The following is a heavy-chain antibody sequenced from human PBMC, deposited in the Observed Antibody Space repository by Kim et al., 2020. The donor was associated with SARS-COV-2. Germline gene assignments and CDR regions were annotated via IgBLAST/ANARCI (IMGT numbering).Heavy chain of an antibody. CDR3: ARGENPTYDYGSGSYPAYEPTFDY. V-gene: IGHV1-46*01. CDR2: INPIGGST. D-gene: IGHD3-10*01. CDR1: GYTFTSYY. Sequence: ASVKVSCKASGYTFTSYYMHWVRQAPGQGLEWMGIINPIGGSTSYAQKFQGRVTMTRDTSTSTVYMELSSLRSEDTAVYYCARGENPTYDYGSGSYPAYEPTFDYWGQGTLVTVSS. J-gene: IGHJ4*02.